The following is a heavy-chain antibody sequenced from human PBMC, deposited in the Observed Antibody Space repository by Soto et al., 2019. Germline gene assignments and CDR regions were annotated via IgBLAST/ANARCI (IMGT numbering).Heavy chain of an antibody. CDR1: GFTVTSYN. CDR3: ASGAAFYYDTSRY. Sequence: GGSLRLSCAASGFTVTSYNMNWVRQAPGEGLEWVAVISPNGNNQYYADSVKGRFTISRDTSKSTLSLQMTSLRPEDTAVYYCASGAAFYYDTSRYWGQGTLVTVSS. CDR2: ISPNGNNQ. D-gene: IGHD3-22*01. V-gene: IGHV3-30*03. J-gene: IGHJ4*02.